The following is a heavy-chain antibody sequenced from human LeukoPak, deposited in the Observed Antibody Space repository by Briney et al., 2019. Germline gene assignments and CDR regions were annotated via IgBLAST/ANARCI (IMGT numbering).Heavy chain of an antibody. Sequence: SETLSLTCSVSGYSISSDNYGGWIRQPPGQGLEWIGSIYHRGNTYYNPSLKSRVTISVDTSKNQFSLKLSSVTAADTAVYYCARGDFDSSGYYFGDYWGQGTLVSVSS. V-gene: IGHV4-38-2*02. CDR1: GYSISSDNY. J-gene: IGHJ4*02. CDR3: ARGDFDSSGYYFGDY. CDR2: IYHRGNT. D-gene: IGHD3-22*01.